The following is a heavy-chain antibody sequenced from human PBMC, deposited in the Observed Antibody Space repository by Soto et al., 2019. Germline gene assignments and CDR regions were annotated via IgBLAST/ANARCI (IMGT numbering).Heavy chain of an antibody. CDR2: IYYSGST. Sequence: SETLSLTCAVSGGSISSGGYYWSWIRQHPGKGLEWIGYIYYSGSTYYNPSLKSRVTISVDTSKNQFSLKLSSVTAADTAVYYCARDDSYGDYHYWGQGTLVTVSS. CDR3: ARDDSYGDYHY. J-gene: IGHJ4*02. CDR1: GGSISSGGYY. V-gene: IGHV4-31*11. D-gene: IGHD4-17*01.